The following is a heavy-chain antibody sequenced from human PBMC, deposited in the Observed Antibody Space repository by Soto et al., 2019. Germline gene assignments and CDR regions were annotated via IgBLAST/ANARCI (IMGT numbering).Heavy chain of an antibody. J-gene: IGHJ5*02. CDR2: FYPGDSDT. CDR3: ARKDKSGYFNWFDP. V-gene: IGHV5-51*01. CDR1: GYYFPSYW. D-gene: IGHD3-22*01. Sequence: PGESLKISCKGSGYYFPSYWIGWVRQMPGKGLEWMGIFYPGDSDTRYSPSFQGQVTISADRSTSTVFLQWASLKASDTAVYFCARKDKSGYFNWFDPWGQGTLVTVSS.